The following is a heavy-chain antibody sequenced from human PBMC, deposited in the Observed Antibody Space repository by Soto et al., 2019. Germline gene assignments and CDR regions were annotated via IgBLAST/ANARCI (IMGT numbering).Heavy chain of an antibody. CDR1: GLTFSSYV. D-gene: IGHD6-19*01. CDR2: ISYDGSNK. CDR3: SFGGGLLSSGWYKYYFDY. Sequence: QAGGSLRLSCAASGLTFSSYVMHWVRQAPGKGLEWVAVISYDGSNKYYADSVKGRFTISRDNSKNTLYLQMNSLRGDDTAVYYCSFGGGLLSSGWYKYYFDYWGQGALVTVSS. J-gene: IGHJ4*02. V-gene: IGHV3-30*03.